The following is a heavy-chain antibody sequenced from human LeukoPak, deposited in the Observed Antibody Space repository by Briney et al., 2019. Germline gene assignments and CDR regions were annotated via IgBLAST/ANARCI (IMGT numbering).Heavy chain of an antibody. CDR2: IYSGGST. J-gene: IGHJ5*02. CDR3: ASVWGGANWNPTT. CDR1: GFTVSSNY. D-gene: IGHD1-1*01. V-gene: IGHV3-53*01. Sequence: GGSLRLSCAASGFTVSSNYMSWVRQAPGKGLEWVSVIYSGGSTYYADSVKGRFTISRDNSKNTLYLQMNSLRAEDTAVYYCASVWGGANWNPTTWGQGTLVTVSS.